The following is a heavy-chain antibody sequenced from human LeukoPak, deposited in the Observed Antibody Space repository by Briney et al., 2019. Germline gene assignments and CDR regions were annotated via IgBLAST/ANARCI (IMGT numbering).Heavy chain of an antibody. D-gene: IGHD1-26*01. CDR2: ISGAGDST. CDR3: AKGRARGTYSPVDY. CDR1: ALISTSYA. J-gene: IGHJ4*02. V-gene: IGHV3-23*01. Sequence: GGSLRLSCAASALISTSYATSWVRQAPGKGLEWVSAISGAGDSTYYADSVKGRFTISRDNSKNTLYLQLNSLRGAATALYNCAKGRARGTYSPVDYWGQGTLVTVSS.